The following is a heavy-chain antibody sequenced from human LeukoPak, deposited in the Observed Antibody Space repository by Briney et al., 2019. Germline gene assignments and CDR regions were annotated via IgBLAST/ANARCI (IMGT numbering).Heavy chain of an antibody. CDR1: GDSISSYY. Sequence: SETLSLTCTVSGDSISSYYWSWIRQPPGKGLEWMGYIYYSGRTSYNPSLTSRVTISVDTSKNQFSLELSSVTAADTAVYYCARHGGTTAVNDAFDVWGQGTTVTVSS. CDR2: IYYSGRT. J-gene: IGHJ3*01. V-gene: IGHV4-59*08. CDR3: ARHGGTTAVNDAFDV. D-gene: IGHD1/OR15-1a*01.